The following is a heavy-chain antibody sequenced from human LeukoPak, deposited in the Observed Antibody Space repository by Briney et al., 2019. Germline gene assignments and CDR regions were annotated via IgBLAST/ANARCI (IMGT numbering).Heavy chain of an antibody. V-gene: IGHV3-23*01. CDR2: ISGSGGST. Sequence: GSLRLSCAASGFTFSSYAMSWVRQAPGKGLEWVSAISGSGGSTYYADSVKGRFTISRDNSKNTLYLQMNSLRAEDAAVYYCAKGLERWLQLLDYWGQGTLVTVSS. CDR3: AKGLERWLQLLDY. D-gene: IGHD5-24*01. J-gene: IGHJ4*02. CDR1: GFTFSSYA.